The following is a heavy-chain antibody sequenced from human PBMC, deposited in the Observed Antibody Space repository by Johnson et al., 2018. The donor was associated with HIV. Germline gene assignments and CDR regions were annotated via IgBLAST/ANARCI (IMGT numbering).Heavy chain of an antibody. Sequence: VQLVESGGGLVQPGGSLRLSCSASGFTVSSYYMSWVRQAPGKGLEWVSVLFSCGTIYFADSVKGRFTISRDNSKNTLYLQMNSLRAEDTAVYYCARACRDGYTCDAFDIWGQGTMVTVSS. CDR3: ARACRDGYTCDAFDI. D-gene: IGHD5-24*01. J-gene: IGHJ3*02. CDR2: LFSCGTI. CDR1: GFTVSSYY. V-gene: IGHV3-66*01.